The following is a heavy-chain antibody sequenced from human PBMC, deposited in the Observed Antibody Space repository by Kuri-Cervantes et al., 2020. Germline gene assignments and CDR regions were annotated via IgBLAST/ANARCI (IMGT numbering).Heavy chain of an antibody. CDR1: GGSISSYY. CDR3: ARGKGYRRYSSGQNDY. D-gene: IGHD6-19*01. CDR2: IYYSGST. V-gene: IGHV4-59*12. Sequence: SETLSLTCTVSGGSISSYYWSWIRQPPGKGLEWIGYIYYSGSTNYNPSLKSRVTISVDTSKNQFSLKLSSVTAADTAVYYCARGKGYRRYSSGQNDYWGRGTLVTVSS. J-gene: IGHJ4*02.